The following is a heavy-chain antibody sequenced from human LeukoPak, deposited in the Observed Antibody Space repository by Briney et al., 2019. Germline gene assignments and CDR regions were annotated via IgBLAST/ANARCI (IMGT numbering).Heavy chain of an antibody. D-gene: IGHD3-22*01. J-gene: IGHJ3*01. CDR1: GGSISSYY. Sequence: SETLSLTCTVSGGSISSYYWSWIRQPAGKGLEWIGRIYTSGSTNYNPSLKSRVTMSVDTSKNQFSLKLSSVTAADTAVYYCARDPNYYDTSGYYNDAFDVWGQGTMVTVSS. V-gene: IGHV4-4*07. CDR3: ARDPNYYDTSGYYNDAFDV. CDR2: IYTSGST.